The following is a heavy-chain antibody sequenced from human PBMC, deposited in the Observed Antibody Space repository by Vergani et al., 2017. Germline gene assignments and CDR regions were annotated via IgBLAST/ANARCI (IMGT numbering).Heavy chain of an antibody. CDR2: ISNGSDYI. CDR3: ARDGTDIFVSSSDYSHLLYY. CDR1: GFTFSSYT. Sequence: EVQLVESGGGLVKPGGSLRLSCATSGFTFSSYTMNWVRQAPGKGLEWVSSISNGSDYISYAESLKGRFTSSRDNAKNSLYLQMNSLRVEDTAVYYCARDGTDIFVSSSDYSHLLYYWGQGILVTVSS. V-gene: IGHV3-21*02. D-gene: IGHD3-22*01. J-gene: IGHJ4*02.